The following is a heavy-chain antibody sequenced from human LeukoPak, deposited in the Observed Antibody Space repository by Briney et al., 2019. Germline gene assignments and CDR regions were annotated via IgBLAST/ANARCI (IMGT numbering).Heavy chain of an antibody. Sequence: GGSLRLSCAASGFTFSSYWMHWVRQAPGKGLVWVSRINSDGSSTSYADSVKGRFTISRDNAKNTLYLQMNSLRAEDTAVDDCASGSPVIPAAGSCNDYGAQETLVTFPS. V-gene: IGHV3-74*01. D-gene: IGHD6-13*01. CDR1: GFTFSSYW. CDR2: INSDGSST. CDR3: ASGSPVIPAAGSCNDY. J-gene: IGHJ4*02.